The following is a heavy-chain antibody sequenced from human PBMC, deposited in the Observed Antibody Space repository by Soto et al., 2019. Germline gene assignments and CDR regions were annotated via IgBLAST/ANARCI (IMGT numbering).Heavy chain of an antibody. D-gene: IGHD6-19*01. CDR3: AKVYDQGSGWPLDY. Sequence: QPGGSLRLSCAASGFTFSSYAMSWVRQAPGKGLEWVSAISGSGGSTYYADYVKGRFTISRDNSKNTLYLQMNSLRAEDTAVYYCAKVYDQGSGWPLDYWGQGTLVTVSS. CDR1: GFTFSSYA. CDR2: ISGSGGST. V-gene: IGHV3-23*01. J-gene: IGHJ4*02.